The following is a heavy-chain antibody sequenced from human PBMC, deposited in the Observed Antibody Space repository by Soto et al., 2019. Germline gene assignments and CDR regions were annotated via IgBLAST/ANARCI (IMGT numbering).Heavy chain of an antibody. Sequence: EVQLVESGGGLVKPGGSLRLSCAASGFTFTNAWMSWVRQAPGKGLEWVGRIKSKTDGGTTDYAAPVKGRFTISREDSKNTPYLQMNSLKTEDPAVYYCTTARSTVGAEYFQHGGQGTLVTVPA. D-gene: IGHD1-26*01. CDR1: GFTFTNAW. CDR2: IKSKTDGGTT. J-gene: IGHJ1*01. CDR3: TTARSTVGAEYFQH. V-gene: IGHV3-15*01.